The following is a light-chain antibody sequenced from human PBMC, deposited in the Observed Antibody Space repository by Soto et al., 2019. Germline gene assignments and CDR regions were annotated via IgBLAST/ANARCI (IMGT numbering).Light chain of an antibody. J-gene: IGKJ1*01. CDR1: QSISSR. V-gene: IGKV1-5*01. CDR2: DAS. CDR3: QQYNSYRWT. Sequence: DIQMTQSPSTLSASVGDRVTITCRASQSISSRLAWYQQKPGKAPKFLVYDASNLESGVPSRFSGSGSGTEFTLTISSLQPDDFATYYCQQYNSYRWTFGLGTKVDIK.